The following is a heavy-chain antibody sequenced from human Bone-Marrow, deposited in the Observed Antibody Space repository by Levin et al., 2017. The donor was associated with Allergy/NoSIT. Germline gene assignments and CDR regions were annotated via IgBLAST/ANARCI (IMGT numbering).Heavy chain of an antibody. Sequence: SQTLSLTCTVSGGSIRSSSYYWAWLRQPPGKALEWIGSMHYSGRRNYKPSLRSRVTISVDTSKNYFSLRLTSVTAEDTAVYYCVRHCPCIIDSCYFDSWGQGTLVTVSS. CDR3: VRHCPCIIDSCYFDS. V-gene: IGHV4-39*01. D-gene: IGHD2-2*01. CDR1: GGSIRSSSYY. CDR2: MHYSGRR. J-gene: IGHJ5*01.